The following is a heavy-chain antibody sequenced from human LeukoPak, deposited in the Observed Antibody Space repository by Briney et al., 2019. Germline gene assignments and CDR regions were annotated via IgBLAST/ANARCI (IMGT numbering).Heavy chain of an antibody. J-gene: IGHJ4*02. D-gene: IGHD2-2*01. Sequence: PGGSLRLSCAASGVTLRNYAMTWIRQAPGKGLQWVSVISGDGESTYYADSVRGRFTISRDNFKNTMYLQMNNLRAEDTAIYYCAKDRDCSSTGCYVFANWGQGTLVTVPS. CDR3: AKDRDCSSTGCYVFAN. V-gene: IGHV3-23*01. CDR1: GVTLRNYA. CDR2: ISGDGEST.